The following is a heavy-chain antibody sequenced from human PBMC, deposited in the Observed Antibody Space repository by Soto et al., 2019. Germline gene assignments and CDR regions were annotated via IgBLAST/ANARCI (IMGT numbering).Heavy chain of an antibody. CDR3: ARGPSGDKVHY. V-gene: IGHV4-30-4*01. J-gene: IGHJ4*02. CDR1: GGSITSDYSC. CDR2: IFDSGTT. D-gene: IGHD7-27*01. Sequence: QVQLQESGPGLVKPSQTLSLTCTVSGGSITSDYSCWSWIRQPPGEGLEWIGHIFDSGTTYTNPSLRSQVAISLDTSKNHFSLSLSSVTAEDTAVYYCARGPSGDKVHYWGQGALVTVSS.